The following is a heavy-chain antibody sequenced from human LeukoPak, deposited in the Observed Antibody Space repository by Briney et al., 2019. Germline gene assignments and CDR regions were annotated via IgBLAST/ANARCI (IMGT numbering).Heavy chain of an antibody. Sequence: SETLSLTCAVYGGSFSGYYWSWIRQPPGKGLEWIGEINHSGSTNYNPSLKSRVTISVDTSKNQFTLKLSSVTAADAAVYYCARWAPSGRVDYWGQGTLVTVSS. CDR2: INHSGST. D-gene: IGHD6-13*01. CDR3: ARWAPSGRVDY. CDR1: GGSFSGYY. V-gene: IGHV4-34*01. J-gene: IGHJ4*02.